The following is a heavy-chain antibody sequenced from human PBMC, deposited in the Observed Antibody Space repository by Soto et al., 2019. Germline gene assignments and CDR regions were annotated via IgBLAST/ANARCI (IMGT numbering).Heavy chain of an antibody. D-gene: IGHD6-13*01. CDR2: IYYSGST. CDR3: ASALREWAAAGQMVIDGMDV. CDR1: GGSISSSSYY. Sequence: PSETLSLTCTVSGGSISSSSYYWGWIRQPPGEGLEWFGSIYYSGSTYYNPSLKSRVTISVDTSKNQFSLKLSSVTAADTAVYYCASALREWAAAGQMVIDGMDVWGQGTTVTVSS. V-gene: IGHV4-39*01. J-gene: IGHJ6*02.